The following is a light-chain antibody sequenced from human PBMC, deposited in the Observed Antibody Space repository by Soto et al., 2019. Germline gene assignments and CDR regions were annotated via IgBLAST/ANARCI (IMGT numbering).Light chain of an antibody. CDR3: QQYGSSPTWT. CDR1: QSVSNSY. CDR2: GAS. V-gene: IGKV3-20*01. J-gene: IGKJ1*01. Sequence: IVLTTSPVTLSLSPGERATLSCRASQSVSNSYLAWYQQKPGQAPRPLISGASRRATGIPDRFSGSGSGTDFTLTISRLEPEDSAVYYCQQYGSSPTWTFGEGTKVDIK.